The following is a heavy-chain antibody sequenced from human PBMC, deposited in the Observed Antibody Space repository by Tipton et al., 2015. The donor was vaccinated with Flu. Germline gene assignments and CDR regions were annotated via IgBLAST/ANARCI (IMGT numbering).Heavy chain of an antibody. V-gene: IGHV3-23*01. Sequence: AASGFTLSSYAMYWVRQAPGKGLEWVSSISASGGSTYYADSVKGRFTISRDNSKNTLYLQMNSLRAEDTAIYYCANDRHKQIWLLGTFDYWGQGTLVTVSS. J-gene: IGHJ4*02. CDR2: ISASGGST. CDR1: GFTLSSYA. D-gene: IGHD5-18*01. CDR3: ANDRHKQIWLLGTFDY.